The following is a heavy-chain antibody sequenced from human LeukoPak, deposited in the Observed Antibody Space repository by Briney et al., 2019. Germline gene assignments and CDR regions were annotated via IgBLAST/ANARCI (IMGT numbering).Heavy chain of an antibody. V-gene: IGHV3-7*01. Sequence: PGGSLRLSCAASGFTFSSYWMSWVRQAPGKGLEWVANIKQDGSEKYYVDSVKGRFTISRDNAKNSLYLQMNSLRAEDTAVYYCARETESRTYCSGGSCYSEYYYYMTSGAKGPRSPSP. CDR3: ARETESRTYCSGGSCYSEYYYYMTS. CDR2: IKQDGSEK. J-gene: IGHJ6*03. CDR1: GFTFSSYW. D-gene: IGHD2-15*01.